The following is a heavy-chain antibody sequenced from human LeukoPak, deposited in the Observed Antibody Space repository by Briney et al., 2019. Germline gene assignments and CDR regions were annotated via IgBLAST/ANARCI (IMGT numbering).Heavy chain of an antibody. CDR1: GGSFSGYY. CDR2: FYHSGST. V-gene: IGHV4-59*04. J-gene: IGHJ4*02. CDR3: SSGSYYLPSN. Sequence: PSDTLSLTCTVSGGSFSGYYWSWIRQPPGKGLEWIGNFYHSGSTYYNPSLKSRVTILEDTSKNQFSLRLSSLTAADTAVYYCSSGSYYLPSNWGQGILVTVSS. D-gene: IGHD3-10*01.